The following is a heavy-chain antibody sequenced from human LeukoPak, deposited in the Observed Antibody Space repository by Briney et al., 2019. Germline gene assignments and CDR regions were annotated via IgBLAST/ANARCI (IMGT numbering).Heavy chain of an antibody. CDR3: ARACSGGDYASYYYYYMDV. CDR2: ISSSSSYI. CDR1: GFTFSSSA. D-gene: IGHD4-17*01. J-gene: IGHJ6*03. V-gene: IGHV3-21*01. Sequence: PGGSLRLSCAASGFTFSSSAMNWVRQAPGKGLEWVSSISSSSSYIYYADSVKGRFTISRDNAKNSLYLQMNSLRAEDTAVYYCARACSGGDYASYYYYYMDVWGKGTTVTVSS.